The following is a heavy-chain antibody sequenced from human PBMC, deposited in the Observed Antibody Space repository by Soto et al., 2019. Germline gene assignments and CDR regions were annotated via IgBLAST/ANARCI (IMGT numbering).Heavy chain of an antibody. V-gene: IGHV3-30*18. D-gene: IGHD6-25*01. CDR1: GFTFSSYG. CDR3: AKVLGIAAPGARDAFDI. Sequence: PGGSLRLSCAASGFTFSSYGMHWVRQAPGKGLEWVAVISYDGSNKYYADSVKGRFTISRDNSKNTLYLQMNSLRAEDTAVYYCAKVLGIAAPGARDAFDIWGQGTMVTVSS. CDR2: ISYDGSNK. J-gene: IGHJ3*02.